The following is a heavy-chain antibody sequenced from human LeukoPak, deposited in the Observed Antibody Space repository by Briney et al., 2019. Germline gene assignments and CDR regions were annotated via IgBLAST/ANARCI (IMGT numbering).Heavy chain of an antibody. Sequence: GGSLRLSCAASGFTFSSYWMSWVRQAPGKGLEWVANIKQDGSEKYYVDSVKGRFTVSRDNAKNSLYLQMNSLRAEDTAVYYCAKTDSALVLRSFDYWGQGTLVTVSS. CDR2: IKQDGSEK. CDR3: AKTDSALVLRSFDY. D-gene: IGHD5-18*01. CDR1: GFTFSSYW. J-gene: IGHJ4*02. V-gene: IGHV3-7*01.